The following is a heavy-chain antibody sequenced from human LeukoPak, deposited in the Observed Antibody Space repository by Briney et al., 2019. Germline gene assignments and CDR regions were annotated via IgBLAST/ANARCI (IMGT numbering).Heavy chain of an antibody. CDR3: AKSHSVAQRGYFDY. V-gene: IGHV3-23*01. CDR1: GFTFSTYA. CDR2: VANSGVDT. D-gene: IGHD4-23*01. J-gene: IGHJ4*02. Sequence: GGSLRLSCAASGFTFSTYAMSWVRQAPGKGLEWVSTVANSGVDTYYADFVRGRFNISRDNSRNTVYLQINSLRAEDTAVYYCAKSHSVAQRGYFDYWRQGTLVTVSS.